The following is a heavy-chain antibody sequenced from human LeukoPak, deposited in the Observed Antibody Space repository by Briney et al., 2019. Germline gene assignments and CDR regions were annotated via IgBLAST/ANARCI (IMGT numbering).Heavy chain of an antibody. D-gene: IGHD3-10*01. Sequence: ASVKVSCKASGYIFTIYGISWVRQAPGQGLEWMGWISAYNGNINYVQKFQGRVTMTTDTSTSTAYMELRSLRSDDTAVYYCARDFPRRVSDYWGQGTLVTVSS. V-gene: IGHV1-18*01. CDR1: GYIFTIYG. J-gene: IGHJ4*02. CDR3: ARDFPRRVSDY. CDR2: ISAYNGNI.